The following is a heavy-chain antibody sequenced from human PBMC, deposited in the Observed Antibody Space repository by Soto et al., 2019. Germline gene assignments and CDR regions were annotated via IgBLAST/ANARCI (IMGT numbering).Heavy chain of an antibody. CDR3: ARVANEYGGNGAFDY. J-gene: IGHJ4*02. V-gene: IGHV4-34*01. CDR2: INHSGST. CDR1: GGSFSGYY. Sequence: SETLSLTCAVYGGSFSGYYWGWIRQPPGKGLEWIGEINHSGSTNYNPSLNSRVTISLDMSRNQFSLQLTSVTAADTALYYCARVANEYGGNGAFDYWGLGTLVTVSS. D-gene: IGHD4-17*01.